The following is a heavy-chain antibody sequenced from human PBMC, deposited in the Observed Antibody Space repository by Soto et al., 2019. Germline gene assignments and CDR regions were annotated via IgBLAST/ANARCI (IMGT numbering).Heavy chain of an antibody. CDR2: ISSSSSYI. CDR1: GFTFSSYS. CDR3: ARGDLITMIVVVITTSPGRYGMDV. J-gene: IGHJ6*02. D-gene: IGHD3-22*01. V-gene: IGHV3-21*01. Sequence: PGGSLRLSCAASGFTFSSYSVNWVRQAPGKGLEWVSSISSSSSYIYYADSVKGRFTISRDNAKNSLYLQMNSLRAEDTAVYYCARGDLITMIVVVITTSPGRYGMDVWGQGTTVTVSS.